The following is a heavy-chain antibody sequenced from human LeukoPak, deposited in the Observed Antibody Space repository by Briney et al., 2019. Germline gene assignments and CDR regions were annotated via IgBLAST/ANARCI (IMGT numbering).Heavy chain of an antibody. V-gene: IGHV4-61*02. CDR1: GGSISSNSYY. D-gene: IGHD6-13*01. CDR2: IYTSGST. J-gene: IGHJ4*02. Sequence: PSETLSLTCTVSGGSISSNSYYWSWIRQPAGKGLEWIGRIYTSGSTNYNPSLKSRVTISVDTSKNQFSLKLSSVTAADTAVYYCARDTAFGYSSSWYAYWGQGTLVTVSS. CDR3: ARDTAFGYSSSWYAY.